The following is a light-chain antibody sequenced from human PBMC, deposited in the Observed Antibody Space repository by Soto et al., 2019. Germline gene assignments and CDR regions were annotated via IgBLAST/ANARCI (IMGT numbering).Light chain of an antibody. J-gene: IGKJ5*01. CDR1: QGISDY. Sequence: DIHLTQTPSSLSAPVGDRVTLPCRASQGISDYLAWYQQTPGKVPELLIYGASTLQSGVPARFSGSGSGTDFTLTISSLQPEDFATYYCQQLNSYPSITFGQGTRLEIK. CDR3: QQLNSYPSIT. CDR2: GAS. V-gene: IGKV1-27*01.